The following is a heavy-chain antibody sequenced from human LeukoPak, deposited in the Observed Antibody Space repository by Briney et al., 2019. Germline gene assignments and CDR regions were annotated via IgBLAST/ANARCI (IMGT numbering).Heavy chain of an antibody. V-gene: IGHV3-74*01. D-gene: IGHD3-10*01. Sequence: GGSLRLSCAASGFDLSAYWMHWVRQVPGKGLVWVSRKSSDGSNTNYADSVKGRFTVSRDDAKNTLYLQMNSLRVEDTAVYYCARGRGPYGWFDPWGQGTLVTVSS. CDR1: GFDLSAYW. J-gene: IGHJ5*02. CDR2: KSSDGSNT. CDR3: ARGRGPYGWFDP.